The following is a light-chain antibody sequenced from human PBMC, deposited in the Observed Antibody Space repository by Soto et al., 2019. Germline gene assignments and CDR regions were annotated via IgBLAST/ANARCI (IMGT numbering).Light chain of an antibody. CDR1: SSNIGVGYD. CDR3: QSYASSLSGVV. CDR2: GNS. Sequence: QSVLTQPPSVSGAPGQRVTISCTGSSSNIGVGYDVHSYQQLPGTAPKLLIYGNSNRPSGVPDRFSGSKSGTSASLAITGLQAEDGADYYCQSYASSLSGVVFGEGTKLTVL. J-gene: IGLJ2*01. V-gene: IGLV1-40*01.